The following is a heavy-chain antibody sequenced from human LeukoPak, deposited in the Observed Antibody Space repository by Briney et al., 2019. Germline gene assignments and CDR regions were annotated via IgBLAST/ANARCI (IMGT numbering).Heavy chain of an antibody. CDR2: ISWNSGSL. CDR3: AKGYCSSTSCYSDY. Sequence: GGSLRLSCAASGFTFDDYAMHWVRQAPGKGLEWVSGISWNSGSLGYADSVKGRFTISRDNAKNSLYLQMNSLRAEDTALYYCAKGYCSSTSCYSDYWGQGTLVTVSS. V-gene: IGHV3-9*01. CDR1: GFTFDDYA. J-gene: IGHJ4*02. D-gene: IGHD2-2*01.